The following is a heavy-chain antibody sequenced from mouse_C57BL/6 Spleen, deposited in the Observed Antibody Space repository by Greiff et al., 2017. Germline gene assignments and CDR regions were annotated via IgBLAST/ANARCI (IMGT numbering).Heavy chain of an antibody. CDR3: ARTNGIYAMDY. CDR2: IHPNSGST. CDR1: GYTFTSYW. V-gene: IGHV1-64*01. J-gene: IGHJ4*01. Sequence: QVQLQQPGAELVKPGASVTLSCKASGYTFTSYWMHWVKQRPGQGLEWIGMIHPNSGSTNYNEKFKSKATLTVDKSSSTAYMQLSSLTSEDSAVYYCARTNGIYAMDYWGQGTSVTVSS.